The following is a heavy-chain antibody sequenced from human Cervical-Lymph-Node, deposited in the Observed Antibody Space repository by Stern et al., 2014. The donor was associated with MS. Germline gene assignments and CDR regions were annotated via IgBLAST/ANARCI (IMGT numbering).Heavy chain of an antibody. CDR1: GGTFGSYA. CDR3: ARLPQKVVLGDYS. D-gene: IGHD4-17*01. CDR2: IVPMFGTP. Sequence: QVQLVQSGAEVKKPGSSVKVSCQASGGTFGSYAISWVRQAPGQGLEWMGEIVPMFGTPNYALKFQGRVTITADESTNTAYMELYSLRSEDTAIYYCARLPQKVVLGDYSWGQGTPVTVSS. V-gene: IGHV1-69*12. J-gene: IGHJ4*02.